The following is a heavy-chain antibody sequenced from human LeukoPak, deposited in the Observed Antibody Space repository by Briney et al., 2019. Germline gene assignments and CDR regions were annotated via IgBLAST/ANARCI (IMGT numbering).Heavy chain of an antibody. J-gene: IGHJ4*02. D-gene: IGHD3-22*01. Sequence: GESLKISCKGSGNSYTSYWISWVRQMPGKGLEWMGRIDPSDSYTNYSPSFQGHVTISADKSISTAYLQWSSLKASDTAMYYCASDSSGYYIDHWGQGTLVTVSS. CDR3: ASDSSGYYIDH. CDR1: GNSYTSYW. CDR2: IDPSDSYT. V-gene: IGHV5-10-1*01.